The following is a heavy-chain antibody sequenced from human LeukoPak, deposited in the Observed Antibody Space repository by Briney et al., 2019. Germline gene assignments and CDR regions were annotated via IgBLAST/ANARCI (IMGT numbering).Heavy chain of an antibody. J-gene: IGHJ5*02. V-gene: IGHV1-8*01. D-gene: IGHD3-22*01. Sequence: APVKVSCKASGYTFTSYDINWVRQATGQGLEWMGWMNPNSGNTGYAQKFQGRVTMTRNTSISTAYMELSSLRSEDTAVYYCARGVDYDSSGSGFDPWGQGTLVTVSS. CDR1: GYTFTSYD. CDR3: ARGVDYDSSGSGFDP. CDR2: MNPNSGNT.